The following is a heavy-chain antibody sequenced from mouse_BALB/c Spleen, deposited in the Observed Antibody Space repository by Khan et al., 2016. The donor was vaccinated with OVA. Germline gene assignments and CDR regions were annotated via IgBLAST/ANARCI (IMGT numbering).Heavy chain of an antibody. CDR2: IDPITANI. J-gene: IGHJ4*01. V-gene: IGHV14-3*02. Sequence: VRLQQSGADLVKPGASVKLSCTVFGFNIKDTYIHWVKQSPEQGLEWIGRIDPITANIKSDPNFQDRATIIADRPSNTAHLHLSSLNTEDTAVFSCARSEIHYSGAYAMDYWGQGTSVTVSS. CDR3: ARSEIHYSGAYAMDY. D-gene: IGHD1-2*01. CDR1: GFNIKDTY.